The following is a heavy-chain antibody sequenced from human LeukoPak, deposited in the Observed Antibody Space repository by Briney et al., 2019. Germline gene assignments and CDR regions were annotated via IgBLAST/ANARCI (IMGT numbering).Heavy chain of an antibody. V-gene: IGHV3-43D*03. CDR3: AKDSPSGYSGYLDD. J-gene: IGHJ4*02. D-gene: IGHD5-12*01. Sequence: GSQRLSCAASGFTFDDYAMHWVRQAPGKGLGWVSIISWEGGSTYYADSVKGRFTISRDNSKNSLYLQMNSLRTEDTAFYYCAKDSPSGYSGYLDDWGQGTLVTVSS. CDR2: ISWEGGST. CDR1: GFTFDDYA.